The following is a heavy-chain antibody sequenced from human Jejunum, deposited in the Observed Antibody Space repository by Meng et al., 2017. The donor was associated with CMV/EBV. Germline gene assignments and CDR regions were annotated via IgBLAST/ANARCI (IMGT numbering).Heavy chain of an antibody. Sequence: SGFNFSSYWMSWVRQPPGKGLEWVANINQDGSEKYYVDSVKGRFTISRDNAKNSLDLQMNSLRDEDTAVYYCGRGGQSSSRSSLPNWGQGTLVTVSS. V-gene: IGHV3-7*01. CDR2: INQDGSEK. CDR1: GFNFSSYW. J-gene: IGHJ4*02. CDR3: GRGGQSSSRSSLPN. D-gene: IGHD6-13*01.